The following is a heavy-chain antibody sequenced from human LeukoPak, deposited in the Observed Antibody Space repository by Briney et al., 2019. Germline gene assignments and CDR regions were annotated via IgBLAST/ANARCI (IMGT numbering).Heavy chain of an antibody. CDR1: GFTFSSYW. J-gene: IGHJ4*02. CDR3: ARLNDWNFDY. CDR2: IKQDGSEK. V-gene: IGHV3-7*01. D-gene: IGHD1-1*01. Sequence: GGSLRLSCAASGFTFSSYWMSWVRQAPGKGREWVASIKQDGSEKNYVDSVKGRFTVSRDNAKNPLFLQMNSLRAEDTAVFYCARLNDWNFDYWGQGTLVTVSS.